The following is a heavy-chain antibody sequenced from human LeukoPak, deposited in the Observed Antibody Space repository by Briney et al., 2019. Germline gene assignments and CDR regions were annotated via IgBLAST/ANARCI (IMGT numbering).Heavy chain of an antibody. CDR2: INHSGST. D-gene: IGHD4-17*01. CDR1: GGSFSGYY. J-gene: IGHJ4*02. Sequence: PSETLSLTCAVYGGSFSGYYWSWIRQPPGKGLEWIGEINHSGSTNYNPSLKSRVTISVDTSKNQFSLKLSSVTAADTAVYYCAREVDYGDYVFDYWGQGTLVTVSS. CDR3: AREVDYGDYVFDY. V-gene: IGHV4-34*01.